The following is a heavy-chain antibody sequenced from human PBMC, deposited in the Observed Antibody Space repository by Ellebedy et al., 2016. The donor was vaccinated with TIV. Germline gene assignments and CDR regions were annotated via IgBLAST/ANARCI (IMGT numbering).Heavy chain of an antibody. Sequence: SETLSLTXTVSGGSISSYYWSWIRQPPGKGLEWIGYIYYSGSTYYNPSLKSRVTISVDTSKNQFSLKLSSVTAADTAVYYCARREVGWELLYNLNAFDIWGQGTMVTVSS. V-gene: IGHV4-59*04. CDR1: GGSISSYY. J-gene: IGHJ3*02. CDR3: ARREVGWELLYNLNAFDI. CDR2: IYYSGST. D-gene: IGHD1-26*01.